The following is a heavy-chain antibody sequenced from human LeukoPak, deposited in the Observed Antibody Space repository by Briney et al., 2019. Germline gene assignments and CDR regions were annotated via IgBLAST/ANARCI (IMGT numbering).Heavy chain of an antibody. D-gene: IGHD1-26*01. CDR1: GGSISSSSYY. CDR2: IYYSGST. Sequence: SEALSLPFTVSGGSISSSSYYWGRIRPPPGKGLEWIGSIYYSGSTYYNPSLKSRVTISVDTSKNQFSLKLSSVTAADTAVYYCARLGASGSYVDYWGQGTLVTV. CDR3: ARLGASGSYVDY. J-gene: IGHJ4*02. V-gene: IGHV4-39*01.